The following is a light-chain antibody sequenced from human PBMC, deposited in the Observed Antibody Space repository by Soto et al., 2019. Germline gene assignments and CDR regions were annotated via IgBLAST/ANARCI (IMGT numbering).Light chain of an antibody. CDR2: WAS. CDR1: QTVLYSSNNKNA. CDR3: QQYLGLIT. Sequence: DIVMTQSPDSLAVSLGERATINCKSSQTVLYSSNNKNALAWFQQKPGQPPKLLIYWASTRESGVPDRFSGSGSGTDFTLTISSLQAEDVAVYYCQQYLGLITFGGGTKVEIK. J-gene: IGKJ4*01. V-gene: IGKV4-1*01.